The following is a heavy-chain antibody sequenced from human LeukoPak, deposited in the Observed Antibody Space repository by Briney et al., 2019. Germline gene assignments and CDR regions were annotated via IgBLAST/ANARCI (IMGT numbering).Heavy chain of an antibody. J-gene: IGHJ4*02. V-gene: IGHV3-30*04. D-gene: IGHD2-2*01. CDR1: GFTFSSYA. Sequence: GGSLRLSCAASGFTFSSYAMHWVRLAPGKGLEWVSVISYDGSNKYYADSVQGRFTISRDNSKNTLYLQMNSLRAEDTAVYYCAKVVVVPAASSKTFYFDYWGQGTLVTVSS. CDR3: AKVVVVPAASSKTFYFDY. CDR2: ISYDGSNK.